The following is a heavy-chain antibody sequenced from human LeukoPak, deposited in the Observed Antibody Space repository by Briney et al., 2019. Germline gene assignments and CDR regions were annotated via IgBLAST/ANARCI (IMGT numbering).Heavy chain of an antibody. CDR2: IIPIFGTA. D-gene: IGHD3-10*01. CDR1: GGTFRRYA. CDR3: ARDRYYGSGSYLDY. Sequence: ASVKVSCKAFGGTFRRYAISWGRQAPGQGLEWMGGIIPIFGTANYAQKFQGRVTITADKSASTAYMELSSLRSEDTAVYYCARDRYYGSGSYLDYWGQGTLVTVSS. V-gene: IGHV1-69*06. J-gene: IGHJ4*02.